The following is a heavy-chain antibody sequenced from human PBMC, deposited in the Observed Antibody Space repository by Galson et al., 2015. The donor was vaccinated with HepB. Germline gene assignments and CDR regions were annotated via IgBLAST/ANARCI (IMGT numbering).Heavy chain of an antibody. CDR1: GFTFSSYS. CDR3: ARGRRTITMVRGYGMDV. D-gene: IGHD3-10*01. CDR2: ISSSSSYI. Sequence: SLRLSCAASGFTFSSYSMNWVRQAPGKGLEWVSSISSSSSYIYYADSVKGRFTISRDNAKNSLYLQMNSLRAEDTAVYYCARGRRTITMVRGYGMDVWGQGTTVTVSS. V-gene: IGHV3-21*01. J-gene: IGHJ6*02.